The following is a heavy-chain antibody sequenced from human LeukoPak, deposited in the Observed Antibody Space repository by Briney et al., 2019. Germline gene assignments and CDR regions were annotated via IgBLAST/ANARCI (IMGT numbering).Heavy chain of an antibody. CDR3: AKDVKWLEYFQH. Sequence: PGRSLRLSCAASGFTFSSYGMHWVRQAPGKGLEWVAVISYDGSNKYYADSVKGRFTISRDNSKNTLYLQMNSLRAEDTAVYYCAKDVKWLEYFQHWGQGTLVTVSS. CDR1: GFTFSSYG. J-gene: IGHJ1*01. V-gene: IGHV3-30*18. CDR2: ISYDGSNK. D-gene: IGHD6-19*01.